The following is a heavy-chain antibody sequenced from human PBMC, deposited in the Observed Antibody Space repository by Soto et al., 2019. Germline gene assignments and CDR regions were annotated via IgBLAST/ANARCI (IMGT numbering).Heavy chain of an antibody. D-gene: IGHD2-2*01. CDR3: ARSTPDCSSTSCPWDY. J-gene: IGHJ4*02. CDR1: GYTFTGYY. Sequence: ASVKVSCKASGYTFTGYYMHWVRQAPGQGLEWMGWINPNSGGTNYAQKFQGWVTMTRDTSISTAYMELSRLRSDDTAVYYCARSTPDCSSTSCPWDYWGQGTLVTVSS. V-gene: IGHV1-2*04. CDR2: INPNSGGT.